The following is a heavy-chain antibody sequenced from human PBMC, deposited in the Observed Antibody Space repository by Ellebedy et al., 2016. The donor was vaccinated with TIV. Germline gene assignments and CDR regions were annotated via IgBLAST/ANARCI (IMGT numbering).Heavy chain of an antibody. J-gene: IGHJ4*02. V-gene: IGHV2-26*01. CDR3: ARIPFPSSGSDFKIGPFLDF. CDR2: IFSNDDK. CDR1: GNSLRNPRLG. D-gene: IGHD5-12*01. Sequence: SGPTLVKPTETLTLTCTVSGNSLRNPRLGVSWIRQPPGKALEFLAHIFSNDDKSYSTSLKSRLTISKDTSRSQVVLTMTNMAPVDTATYYCARIPFPSSGSDFKIGPFLDFWGQGTPVTVSS.